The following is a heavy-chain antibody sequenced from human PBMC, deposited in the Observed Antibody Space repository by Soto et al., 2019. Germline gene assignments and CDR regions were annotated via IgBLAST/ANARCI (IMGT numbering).Heavy chain of an antibody. CDR1: GDTFASNG. J-gene: IGHJ2*01. CDR2: IIPIFGTA. Sequence: GASVKVSCKASGDTFASNGISWVRQAPGQGLEWMGGIIPIFGTANYAQKFQGRVTITADESTSTAYMELSSLRSEDTAVYYCASRSKDTMPHNWYFDLWGRGTLVTVSS. CDR3: ASRSKDTMPHNWYFDL. D-gene: IGHD2-2*01. V-gene: IGHV1-69*13.